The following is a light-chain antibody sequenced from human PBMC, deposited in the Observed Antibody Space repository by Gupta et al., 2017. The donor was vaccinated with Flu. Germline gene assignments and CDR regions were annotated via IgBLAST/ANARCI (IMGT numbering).Light chain of an antibody. CDR3: CSYAGSRTFAV. CDR2: EVN. J-gene: IGLJ2*01. V-gene: IGLV2-23*02. Sequence: RVVGTFDLVSWYRQFPGKAPQLLMYEVNNRHPGVSARCSGSRSGNTASLTISGLQTEDGADYYCCSYAGSRTFAVFGGGTKLTVL. CDR1: RVVGTFDL.